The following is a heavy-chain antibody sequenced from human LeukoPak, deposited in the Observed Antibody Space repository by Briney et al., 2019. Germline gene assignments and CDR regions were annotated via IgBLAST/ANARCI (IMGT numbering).Heavy chain of an antibody. CDR2: INPNSGGT. CDR3: ARGEDYYDSSGYSDFNY. CDR1: GYTFTGYY. D-gene: IGHD3-22*01. Sequence: ASVKVSCKASGYTFTGYYMHWVRQAPGQGLEWMGWINPNSGGTNYAQKFQGWVTMTRDTSISTAYMELSRLRSDDTAVYYCARGEDYYDSSGYSDFNYWGQGTLVTVPS. V-gene: IGHV1-2*04. J-gene: IGHJ4*02.